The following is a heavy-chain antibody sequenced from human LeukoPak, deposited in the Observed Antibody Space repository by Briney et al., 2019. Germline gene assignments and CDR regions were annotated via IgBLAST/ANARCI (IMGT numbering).Heavy chain of an antibody. CDR3: ARDLEVRGVLYYFDY. V-gene: IGHV1-2*02. D-gene: IGHD3-10*01. Sequence: APVKVSCKPSGYSFTGYYMHWVRQAPGQGLEWMGWINPNSGGTNYAQEFQDRVTMTRDTSISTAYMELSRLRSDDTAVYYCARDLEVRGVLYYFDYWGQGTLVTVSS. CDR2: INPNSGGT. J-gene: IGHJ4*02. CDR1: GYSFTGYY.